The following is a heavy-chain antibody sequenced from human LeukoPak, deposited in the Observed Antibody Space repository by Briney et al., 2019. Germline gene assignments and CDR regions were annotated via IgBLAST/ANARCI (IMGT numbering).Heavy chain of an antibody. CDR1: GYTFVGYY. D-gene: IGHD5/OR15-5a*01. J-gene: IGHJ4*02. CDR2: INPTTGGT. Sequence: ASVKVSCKASGYTFVGYYLHWVRQAPGQGLEWMGWINPTTGGTNYAQKFQDRVTMTRDTSINTAYMELSGLTSDDTAVYYCARLVGLSTTASYWGQGTLVTVSS. V-gene: IGHV1-2*02. CDR3: ARLVGLSTTASY.